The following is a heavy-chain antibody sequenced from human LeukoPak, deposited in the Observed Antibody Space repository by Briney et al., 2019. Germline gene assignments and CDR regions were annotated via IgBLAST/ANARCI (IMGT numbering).Heavy chain of an antibody. D-gene: IGHD5-18*01. CDR2: INPGGNNL. CDR1: GFNFSNYE. CDR3: ARDPDGLRGYSFAYFHS. Sequence: GGSLRLSCAASGFNFSNYEMTWVRQAPGKGLEWVSYINPGGNNLNYADSVKGRFTISRDNSKNAMYLQMNDLRDEDTAVYYCARDPDGLRGYSFAYFHSWGQGTLVTVSS. J-gene: IGHJ4*02. V-gene: IGHV3-48*03.